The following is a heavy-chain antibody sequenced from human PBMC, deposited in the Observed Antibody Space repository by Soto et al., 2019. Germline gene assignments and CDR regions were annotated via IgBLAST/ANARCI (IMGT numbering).Heavy chain of an antibody. J-gene: IGHJ4*02. CDR3: AGEVFGKRIATYLVD. CDR1: GGTFSSYA. V-gene: IGHV1-69*06. Sequence: QVQLVQSGAEVKKPGSSVKVSCKASGGTFSSYAISWVRQAPGQGLEWMGGIIPIFGTANYAQKFQGRVTITADKSTSTAYRELSSLRSEDTAVYYCAGEVFGKRIATYLVDWGQGTLVTVSS. CDR2: IIPIFGTA. D-gene: IGHD6-13*01.